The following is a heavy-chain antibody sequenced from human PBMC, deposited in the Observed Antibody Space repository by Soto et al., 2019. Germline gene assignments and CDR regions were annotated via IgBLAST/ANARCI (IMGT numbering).Heavy chain of an antibody. D-gene: IGHD6-13*01. J-gene: IGHJ5*02. CDR3: AKDPAAGRVFAGDFDP. V-gene: IGHV3-23*01. CDR1: AFTFSSYA. Sequence: GGSLRLSCAASAFTFSSYAMSWVRQAPGKGLEWVSTISASGGNTYYADSVKGRFTISRDNSKNTLFLQMNSLRAEDTAVYYCAKDPAAGRVFAGDFDPWGQGTLVTVSS. CDR2: ISASGGNT.